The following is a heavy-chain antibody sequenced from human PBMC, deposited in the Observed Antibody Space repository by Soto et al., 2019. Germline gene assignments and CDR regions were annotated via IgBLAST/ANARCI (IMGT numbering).Heavy chain of an antibody. CDR2: IKQDGSEK. J-gene: IGHJ6*02. V-gene: IGHV3-7*03. D-gene: IGHD3-22*01. Sequence: PGGSLRLSCAASGFTFSSYWMSWVRQAPGKGLEWVANIKQDGSEKYYVDSVKGRFTIPRDNAKNSLYLQMNSLRAEDTAVYYCARDQVYYYDSSGYNYGMDVWGQGTTVTVSS. CDR3: ARDQVYYYDSSGYNYGMDV. CDR1: GFTFSSYW.